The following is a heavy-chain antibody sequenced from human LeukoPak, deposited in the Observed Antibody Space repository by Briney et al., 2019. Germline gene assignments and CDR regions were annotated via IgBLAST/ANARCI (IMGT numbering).Heavy chain of an antibody. CDR1: GGSISSYY. J-gene: IGHJ4*02. Sequence: SETLSLTCTVSGGSISSYYWSWIRQPPGKGLEWIGYIYYSGSTNYNPSLKSRVTISVDTSKNQFSLRLSSVTAADTAVYYCARRRGRTFYFDYWGQGTLVTVPS. CDR3: ARRRGRTFYFDY. CDR2: IYYSGST. D-gene: IGHD3-16*01. V-gene: IGHV4-59*08.